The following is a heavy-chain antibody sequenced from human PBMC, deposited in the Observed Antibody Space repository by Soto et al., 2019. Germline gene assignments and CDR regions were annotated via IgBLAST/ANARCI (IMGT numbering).Heavy chain of an antibody. Sequence: SQTRSLTGSFSGGSVTSNYLTWIRQSPEKGLEWIGYMHYTGFSHYNPSLKSRLTISVDKSKNQFTLQLTSVTVADTAVYYCWSSFGNARYTYWGQGTYVTVSS. V-gene: IGHV4-59*02. J-gene: IGHJ4*02. CDR3: WSSFGNARYTY. CDR1: GGSVTSNY. D-gene: IGHD1-1*01. CDR2: MHYTGFS.